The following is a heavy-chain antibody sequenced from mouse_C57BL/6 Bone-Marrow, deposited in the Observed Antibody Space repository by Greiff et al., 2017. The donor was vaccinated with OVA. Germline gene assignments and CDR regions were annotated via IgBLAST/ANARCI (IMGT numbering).Heavy chain of an antibody. J-gene: IGHJ4*01. CDR2: INPSNGGT. V-gene: IGHV1-53*01. D-gene: IGHD3-2*02. Sequence: QVQLKQPGTELVKPGASVKLSCKASGYTFTSYWMHWVKQRPGQGLEWIGNINPSNGGTNYNEKFKSKATLTVDKSSSTAYMQLSSLTSEDSAVYYCARTGQLRLRWAMDDWGQGTSVTVSS. CDR1: GYTFTSYW. CDR3: ARTGQLRLRWAMDD.